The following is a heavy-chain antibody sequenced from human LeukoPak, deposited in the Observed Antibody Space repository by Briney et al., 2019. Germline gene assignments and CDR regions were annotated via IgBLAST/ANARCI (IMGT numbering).Heavy chain of an antibody. CDR2: INPSSGGA. J-gene: IGHJ6*03. Sequence: ASVKVSFKSSGYTFTGFYIHWLRQAPAQGLELMGWINPSSGGAKYSQNFQVRVILTTDTSIRTAYMELSSLRSDHTAVYYCARSSPPTYYHLYYYMDVWGKGPTVTVSS. V-gene: IGHV1-2*02. CDR3: ARSSPPTYYHLYYYMDV. D-gene: IGHD1-26*01. CDR1: GYTFTGFY.